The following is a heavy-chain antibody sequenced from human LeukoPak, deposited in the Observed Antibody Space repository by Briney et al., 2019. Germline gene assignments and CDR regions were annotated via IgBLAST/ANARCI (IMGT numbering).Heavy chain of an antibody. CDR1: GYTFTGYY. Sequence: GASVKVSCKASGYTFTGYYMHWVRQAPGQGLEWMGWINPDSGGAKYEQKFQGRVTMTRDTSMSTAYMELSRLTSDDTAVYYCARDGGVASRYFVIWGQGTLATVSS. J-gene: IGHJ4*02. V-gene: IGHV1-2*02. CDR2: INPDSGGA. CDR3: ARDGGVASRYFVI. D-gene: IGHD3-16*01.